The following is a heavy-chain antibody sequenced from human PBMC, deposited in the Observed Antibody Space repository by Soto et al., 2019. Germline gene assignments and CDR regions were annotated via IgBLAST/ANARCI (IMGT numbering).Heavy chain of an antibody. CDR3: ARGYGRNFDY. Sequence: PSETLSLTCTVSGGSISSGGYYWSWIRQHPGKGLERIGYIYYSGSTYYNTSLKNRVTISVDTSKNQFSLKLSSVTAADTAVYYCARGYGRNFDYWGQGTLVTVSS. J-gene: IGHJ4*02. CDR2: IYYSGST. CDR1: GGSISSGGYY. D-gene: IGHD5-18*01. V-gene: IGHV4-31*03.